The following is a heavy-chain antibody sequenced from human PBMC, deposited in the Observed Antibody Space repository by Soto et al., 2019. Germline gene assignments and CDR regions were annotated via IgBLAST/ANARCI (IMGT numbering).Heavy chain of an antibody. Sequence: QITLKESGPALVKPTQTLTLTCTFSGFSLSTSGVGVGWIRQPPGKALEWLAVIYWDDSKHYSPSPESRLTITKDTSKNQVVLTMTNMDPVDTATYFCAHKGYGDYPLDHWGQGTLVTVSS. V-gene: IGHV2-5*02. D-gene: IGHD4-17*01. CDR1: GFSLSTSGVG. CDR2: IYWDDSK. CDR3: AHKGYGDYPLDH. J-gene: IGHJ5*02.